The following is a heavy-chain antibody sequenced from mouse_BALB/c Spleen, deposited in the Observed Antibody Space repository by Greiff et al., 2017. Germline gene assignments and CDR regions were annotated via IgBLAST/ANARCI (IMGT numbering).Heavy chain of an antibody. D-gene: IGHD2-12*01. Sequence: EVKLVESGGGLVQPGGSRKLSCAASGFTFSSFGMHWVRQAPEKGLEWVAYISSGSSTIYYADTVKGRFTISRDNPKNTLFLQMTSLRSEDTAMYYCASYDDYYAMDYWGQGTSVTVSS. J-gene: IGHJ4*01. CDR1: GFTFSSFG. CDR2: ISSGSSTI. CDR3: ASYDDYYAMDY. V-gene: IGHV5-17*02.